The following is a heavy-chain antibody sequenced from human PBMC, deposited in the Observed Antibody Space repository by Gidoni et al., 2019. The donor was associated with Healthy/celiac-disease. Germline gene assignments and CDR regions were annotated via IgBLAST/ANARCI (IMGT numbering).Heavy chain of an antibody. J-gene: IGHJ4*02. CDR1: GFTFSSYG. CDR2: IWYDGSNK. D-gene: IGHD3-22*01. Sequence: SGFTFSSYGMHWVRQAPGKGLEWVAVIWYDGSNKYYADSVKGRFTISRDNSKNTLYLQMNSLRAEDTAVYYCARSPTDYYDSSGYLLDYWGQGTLVTVSS. V-gene: IGHV3-33*01. CDR3: ARSPTDYYDSSGYLLDY.